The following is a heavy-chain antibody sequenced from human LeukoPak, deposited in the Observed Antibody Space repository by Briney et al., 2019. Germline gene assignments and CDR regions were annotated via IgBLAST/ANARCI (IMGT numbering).Heavy chain of an antibody. V-gene: IGHV4-34*01. Sequence: SETLSLTCAVYGGSFSGYYWSWIRQPPGKGLEWIGEINHSGSTNYNPSLKSRVTISVDTSKNQFSLKLSSVTAADTAVYYCARAPSSGRRPILFDYRGQGTLVTVSS. CDR2: INHSGST. CDR1: GGSFSGYY. J-gene: IGHJ4*02. CDR3: ARAPSSGRRPILFDY. D-gene: IGHD6-19*01.